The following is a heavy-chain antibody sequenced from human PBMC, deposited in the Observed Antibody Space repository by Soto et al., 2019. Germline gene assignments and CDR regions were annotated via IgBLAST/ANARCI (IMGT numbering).Heavy chain of an antibody. CDR3: AREVRVQVLSGLDP. D-gene: IGHD5-18*01. J-gene: IGHJ5*02. Sequence: SETLSLTCTVSGGSVSSSSYYWGWVRQPPGKGLEWIGSVYYSGSTYYNPSLESRVTISVDKSKNQFSLKLMSLTAADTAVYYWAREVRVQVLSGLDPWGQGTLVTVAS. CDR2: VYYSGST. CDR1: GGSVSSSSYY. V-gene: IGHV4-39*02.